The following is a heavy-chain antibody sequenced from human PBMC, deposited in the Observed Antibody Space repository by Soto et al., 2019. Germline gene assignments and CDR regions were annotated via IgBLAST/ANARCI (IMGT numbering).Heavy chain of an antibody. Sequence: EVQLVESGGGLVQPGGSLRLSCAASGFTFSSYWMSWVRQAPGKGLEWVANIKQDGSEKYYVDSVKGRFTLSRDNAKKSLYLQMNSLRAEDTAVYYCARPEDCSSTSCYGSCFDYWGQGTLVTVSS. CDR3: ARPEDCSSTSCYGSCFDY. CDR1: GFTFSSYW. V-gene: IGHV3-7*01. D-gene: IGHD2-2*01. CDR2: IKQDGSEK. J-gene: IGHJ4*02.